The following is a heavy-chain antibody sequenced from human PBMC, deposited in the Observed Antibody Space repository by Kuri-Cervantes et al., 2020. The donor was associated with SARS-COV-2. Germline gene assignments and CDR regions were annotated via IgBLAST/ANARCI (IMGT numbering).Heavy chain of an antibody. J-gene: IGHJ2*01. CDR2: ISYDGSNK. CDR3: AREGSYRYYWYFDL. Sequence: GESLKISCAASGFTFSSYAMHWVRQAPGKGLEWVAVISYDGSNKYYADSVKGRFTISRDNSKNSLYLQMNSLRAEDTAVYYCAREGSYRYYWYFDLWGRGTLVTVSS. V-gene: IGHV3-30-3*01. D-gene: IGHD1-26*01. CDR1: GFTFSSYA.